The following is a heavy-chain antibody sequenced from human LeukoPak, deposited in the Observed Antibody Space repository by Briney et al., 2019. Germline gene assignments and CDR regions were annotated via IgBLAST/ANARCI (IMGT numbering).Heavy chain of an antibody. Sequence: SETLSLTCTVSGGSISSYYWSWIRQPPGEGLEWIGYIHHSGSTNYNSSLKSRVTISIDTSKNQFSLNLSSVTAADMAVYYCARHDYGIYFDYWGQGILVTVSS. V-gene: IGHV4-59*01. CDR2: IHHSGST. J-gene: IGHJ4*02. CDR3: ARHDYGIYFDY. CDR1: GGSISSYY. D-gene: IGHD4-17*01.